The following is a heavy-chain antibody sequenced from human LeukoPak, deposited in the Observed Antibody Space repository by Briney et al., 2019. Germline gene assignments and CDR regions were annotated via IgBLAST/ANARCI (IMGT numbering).Heavy chain of an antibody. CDR1: GYTFTSYG. V-gene: IGHV1-18*01. CDR3: AITGDTAMVSDY. J-gene: IGHJ4*02. D-gene: IGHD5-18*01. CDR2: ISAYNGNT. Sequence: ASVKVSCKASGYTFTSYGISWVRQAPGQGLEWMGWISAYNGNTNYAQKLQGRVTMTTDTSTSTAYTELRSLRSDDTAVYYCAITGDTAMVSDYWGQGTLVTVSS.